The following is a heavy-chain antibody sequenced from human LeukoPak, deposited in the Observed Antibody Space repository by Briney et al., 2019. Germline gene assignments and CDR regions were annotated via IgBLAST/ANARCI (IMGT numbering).Heavy chain of an antibody. CDR2: IIPIFGIA. CDR1: GGTFSSYA. Sequence: SVKVSCKASGGTFSSYAISWVRQAPGQGLEWMGRIIPIFGIANYAQKFQGRVTITADKSTSTAYMELSSLRSEDTAVYYCARDVFGGNSVVGGSYSFDYWGQGTLVTVSS. V-gene: IGHV1-69*04. J-gene: IGHJ4*02. D-gene: IGHD4-23*01. CDR3: ARDVFGGNSVVGGSYSFDY.